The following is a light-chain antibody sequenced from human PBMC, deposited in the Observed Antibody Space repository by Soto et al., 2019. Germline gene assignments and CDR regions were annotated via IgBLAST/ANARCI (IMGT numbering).Light chain of an antibody. CDR1: SSNIGNDY. J-gene: IGLJ3*02. Sequence: QSVLTQPPSVSAAPGQKVTISCSGSSSNIGNDYVSWYQLVPGKAPKLLIYDNDKRPSGIPDRFSGSKSGTSATLDIAGLQTGDEADYYCATLDSGLSVSWVFGGGTKVTVL. V-gene: IGLV1-51*01. CDR3: ATLDSGLSVSWV. CDR2: DND.